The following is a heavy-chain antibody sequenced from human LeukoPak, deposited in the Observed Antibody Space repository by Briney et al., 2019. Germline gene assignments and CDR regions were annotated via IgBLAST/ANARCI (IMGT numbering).Heavy chain of an antibody. CDR3: AKNGDRGAYCSGGSCYPYYYYYMDV. D-gene: IGHD2-15*01. J-gene: IGHJ6*03. CDR1: GFTFSSYE. V-gene: IGHV3-48*03. Sequence: GRSLRLSCAASGFTFSSYEMNWVRQAPGKGLEWVSYISSSGSTIYYADSVKGRFTISRDNAKNSLYLQMNSLRAEDTAVYYCAKNGDRGAYCSGGSCYPYYYYYMDVWGKGTTVTISS. CDR2: ISSSGSTI.